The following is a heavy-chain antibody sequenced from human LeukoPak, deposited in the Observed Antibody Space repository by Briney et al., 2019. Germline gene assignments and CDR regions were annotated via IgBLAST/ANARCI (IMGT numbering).Heavy chain of an antibody. CDR1: GFTFSSYG. D-gene: IGHD5-18*01. CDR3: AKEYILKYSLNSDD. J-gene: IGHJ4*01. CDR2: ISYDGSNK. Sequence: GRSPRLSCAASGFTFSSYGMHWVRQAPGKGLEWVAVISYDGSNKYYADSVKGRFTISRDNSKNTLYLQMNSLRAEDTAVYYFAKEYILKYSLNSDDWGPGTLGTFSS. V-gene: IGHV3-30*18.